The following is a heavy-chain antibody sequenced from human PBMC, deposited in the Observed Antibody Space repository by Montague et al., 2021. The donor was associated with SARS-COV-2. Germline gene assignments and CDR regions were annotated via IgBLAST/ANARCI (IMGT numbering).Heavy chain of an antibody. CDR3: ARQVTGRDFDWILYGMDL. Sequence: SETLSLTCTVSGGSISSSSYYWGWIRQPPRKGLEWIGSIYYSGSTYYNPSLKSRVTISVDTSKNQFSLKLSSVTAADTAVYYCARQVTGRDFDWILYGMDLWGQGTTVTVSS. CDR1: GGSISSSSYY. V-gene: IGHV4-39*01. D-gene: IGHD3-9*01. CDR2: IYYSGST. J-gene: IGHJ6*02.